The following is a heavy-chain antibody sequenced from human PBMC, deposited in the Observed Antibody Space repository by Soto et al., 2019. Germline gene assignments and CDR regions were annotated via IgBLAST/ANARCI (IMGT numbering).Heavy chain of an antibody. Sequence: PSQTLSLTCAISGDSVSGNSAAWNWIRQSPSRGLEWLGRTYYRSKWYNDYAVSVKSRITVTPDTSKNQFSLHLNSVTPEDTAVYSCAREFPYYASCDSYFDYWGQGALVTVSS. CDR3: AREFPYYASCDSYFDY. CDR2: TYYRSKWYN. CDR1: GDSVSGNSAA. D-gene: IGHD3-16*01. V-gene: IGHV6-1*01. J-gene: IGHJ4*02.